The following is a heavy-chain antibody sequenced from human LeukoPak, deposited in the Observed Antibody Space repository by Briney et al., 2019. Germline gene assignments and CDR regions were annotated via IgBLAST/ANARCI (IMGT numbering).Heavy chain of an antibody. D-gene: IGHD2-2*01. CDR2: INHSGST. Sequence: SETLSLTCAVYGGSFSGYYWSWIRQPPGKGLEWIGEINHSGSTNYNPSLKSRVTISVDTSKNQFSLKLSSVTAADTAVYYCARHKKVVVVPAAIRSHYYYMDVWGQGTTVTVSS. J-gene: IGHJ6*03. CDR3: ARHKKVVVVPAAIRSHYYYMDV. CDR1: GGSFSGYY. V-gene: IGHV4-34*01.